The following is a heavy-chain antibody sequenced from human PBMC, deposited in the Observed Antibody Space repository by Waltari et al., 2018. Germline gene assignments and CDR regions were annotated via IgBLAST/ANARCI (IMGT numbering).Heavy chain of an antibody. J-gene: IGHJ4*02. CDR3: ARDLTMAEY. V-gene: IGHV3-74*01. D-gene: IGHD2-8*01. CDR2: INTDGTDT. CDR1: GFAFRSFW. Sequence: EMHLEQSGGGLVQAGGSLTVSCTASGFAFRSFWMHWVHQAPGKGLVWVAQINTDGTDTNYADFVKGRFTTSRDNAKNTLYLQMNSLRDDDTAMYFCARDLTMAEYWGQGSLVTVSS.